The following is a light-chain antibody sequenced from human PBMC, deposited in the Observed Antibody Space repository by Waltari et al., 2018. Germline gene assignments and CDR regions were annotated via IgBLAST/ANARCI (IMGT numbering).Light chain of an antibody. CDR3: QETYSTGT. CDR1: QFIANR. J-gene: IGKJ1*01. V-gene: IGKV1-39*01. Sequence: DIQMTQSPPSLSASTGDRVTLTCRARQFIANRLSWYQQRPGKAPRLLSYAAANVHSGVSSRFSGSRSGTDFTLTISDLQSEDFGTYYCQETYSTGTFGQGTKVDMK. CDR2: AAA.